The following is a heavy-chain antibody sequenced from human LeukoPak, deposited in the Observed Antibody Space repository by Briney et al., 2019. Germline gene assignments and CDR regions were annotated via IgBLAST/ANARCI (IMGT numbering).Heavy chain of an antibody. CDR3: ARGFRSSTSVGISSDFDY. CDR2: MNPNSGNT. Sequence: ASVTVSCKASGYTFTSYHFNWVRQATGQGLEWMGWMNPNSGNTGYAQKFQGRVTMTRNTSISTAYMELSSLRSEDTAVYYCARGFRSSTSVGISSDFDYWGQGTLVTVSS. V-gene: IGHV1-8*01. J-gene: IGHJ4*02. CDR1: GYTFTSYH. D-gene: IGHD2-2*01.